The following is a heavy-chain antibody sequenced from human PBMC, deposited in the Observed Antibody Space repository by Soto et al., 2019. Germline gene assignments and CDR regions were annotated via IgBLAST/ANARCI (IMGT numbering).Heavy chain of an antibody. CDR2: IYYSGST. CDR3: ARGRGSSGWYGDFDL. V-gene: IGHV4-59*01. CDR1: GGCISSYY. D-gene: IGHD6-19*01. Sequence: SETLSLTCTVSGGCISSYYWSWIRHPPGKGLECIGYIYYSGSTNYNPSLKSRVTITVDTSKNQFSLKLSSVTAADTAVYYCARGRGSSGWYGDFDLWGRGTLVTVSS. J-gene: IGHJ2*01.